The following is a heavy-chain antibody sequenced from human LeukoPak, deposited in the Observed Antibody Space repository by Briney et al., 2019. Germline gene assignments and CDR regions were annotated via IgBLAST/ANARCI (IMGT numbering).Heavy chain of an antibody. Sequence: GGSLRLSCAASGFTFSSYWMSWVRQAPGKGLEWVANIKQDGSEKYYVDSVKGRFTISRDNAKNSLYLQMNSLRAEDTAVYYCARGVTGYYDFWSGYFYYYYGMDVWGQGTTVIVSS. V-gene: IGHV3-7*03. J-gene: IGHJ6*02. CDR3: ARGVTGYYDFWSGYFYYYYGMDV. CDR1: GFTFSSYW. D-gene: IGHD3-3*01. CDR2: IKQDGSEK.